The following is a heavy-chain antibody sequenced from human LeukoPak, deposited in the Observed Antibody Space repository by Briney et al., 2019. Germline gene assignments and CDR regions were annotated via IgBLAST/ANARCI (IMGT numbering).Heavy chain of an antibody. V-gene: IGHV5-51*01. J-gene: IGHJ4*02. Sequence: GESLKISCKGSGYAFTSSWIGWVRQMPGKGLEWMGIIYPGDSDTRYSPSFQGQVTISADKSISTAYLQWSSLKASDTAIYYCARPRDNRYFDCLSFDYWGQGTLVTVSP. CDR2: IYPGDSDT. CDR3: ARPRDNRYFDCLSFDY. D-gene: IGHD3-9*01. CDR1: GYAFTSSW.